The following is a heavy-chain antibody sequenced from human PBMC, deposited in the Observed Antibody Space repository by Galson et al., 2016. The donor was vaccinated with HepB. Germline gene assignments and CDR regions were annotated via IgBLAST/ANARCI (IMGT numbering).Heavy chain of an antibody. Sequence: SETLSLTCAVYGGSFSDYYWSWIRHSPGKGLEWIGEINRSGSINYKPSLKSRSTIAIDTSKKQFSLNLRSVSAADTAVYYCAGGQAVLRASDWLRGRGYFDSWGQGTRVSVSS. D-gene: IGHD3-9*01. CDR3: AGGQAVLRASDWLRGRGYFDS. J-gene: IGHJ4*02. CDR2: INRSGSI. V-gene: IGHV4-34*01. CDR1: GGSFSDYY.